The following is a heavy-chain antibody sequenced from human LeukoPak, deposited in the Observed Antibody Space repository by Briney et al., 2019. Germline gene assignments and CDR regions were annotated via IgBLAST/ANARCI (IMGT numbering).Heavy chain of an antibody. CDR1: GYTFTIYD. Sequence: ASVKVSCKTSGYTFTIYDINWVRQATGQGLEWMGWMNPNSGNTGYAQNFQGRVTMTRDTSISTAYMELSSLRSEDTAVYYCARKSGYSFWGQGTLVTVSS. V-gene: IGHV1-8*01. D-gene: IGHD5-12*01. CDR3: ARKSGYSF. J-gene: IGHJ4*02. CDR2: MNPNSGNT.